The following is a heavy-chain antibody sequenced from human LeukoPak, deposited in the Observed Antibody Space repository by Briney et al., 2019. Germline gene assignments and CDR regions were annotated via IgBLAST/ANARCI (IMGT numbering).Heavy chain of an antibody. CDR2: IIPIFGTA. V-gene: IGHV1-69*13. CDR3: ARIRDGYNLGVMFLDY. D-gene: IGHD5-24*01. J-gene: IGHJ4*02. Sequence: SVKVSCKASGGTFSSYAISWVRQAPGQGLEWMGGIIPIFGTANYAQKFQGRVTITADESTSTAYMELSSLRSEDTAVYYCARIRDGYNLGVMFLDYWGQGTLVTVSS. CDR1: GGTFSSYA.